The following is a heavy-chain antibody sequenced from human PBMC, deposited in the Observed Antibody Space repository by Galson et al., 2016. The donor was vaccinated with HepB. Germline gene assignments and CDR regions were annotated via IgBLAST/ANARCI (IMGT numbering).Heavy chain of an antibody. CDR2: ISYDDGKNK. CDR1: GFTFSSSG. D-gene: IGHD2-8*01. V-gene: IGHV3-30*18. Sequence: SLRLSCAGSGFTFSSSGMHWVRQAPGKGLEWVAVISYDDGKNKYYADSVKGRFTIPRDNSKNTLYLQMNSLRAEDTAVYYCAKVKGCINGICYDDYYYYYGVDVWGQGTTVIVSS. CDR3: AKVKGCINGICYDDYYYYYGVDV. J-gene: IGHJ6*02.